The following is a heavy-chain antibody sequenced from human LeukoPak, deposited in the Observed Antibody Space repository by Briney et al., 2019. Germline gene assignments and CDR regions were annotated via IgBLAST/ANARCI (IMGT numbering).Heavy chain of an antibody. CDR1: GFTFDDYA. CDR2: ISWNSGSI. V-gene: IGHV3-9*01. Sequence: GGSLRLSCAASGFTFDDYAMHWVRQAPGKGLGWVSGISWNSGSIGYADSVKGRFTISRDNAKNSLYLQMNSLRAEDTALYYCAKARTNFIAAAEDYWGQGTLVTVSS. J-gene: IGHJ4*02. CDR3: AKARTNFIAAAEDY. D-gene: IGHD6-13*01.